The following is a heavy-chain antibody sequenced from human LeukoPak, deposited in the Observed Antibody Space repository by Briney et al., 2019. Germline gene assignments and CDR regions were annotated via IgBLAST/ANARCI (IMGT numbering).Heavy chain of an antibody. CDR1: GFTFSSYS. J-gene: IGHJ4*02. V-gene: IGHV3-48*04. CDR3: ARAQYYYGSYYFDY. Sequence: GGSLRLSCAASGFTFSSYSMNWVRQAPGKGLEWVSYISSSSSTIYYADSVKGRFTISRDNAKNSLYLQMNSLRAEDTAVYYCARAQYYYGSYYFDYWGQGTLVTVSS. D-gene: IGHD3-10*01. CDR2: ISSSSSTI.